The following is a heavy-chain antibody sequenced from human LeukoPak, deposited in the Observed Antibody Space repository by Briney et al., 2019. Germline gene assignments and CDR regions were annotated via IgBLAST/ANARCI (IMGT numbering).Heavy chain of an antibody. CDR3: ARLPSLAGGVIYYCLDV. V-gene: IGHV4-39*01. CDR1: GGSISSSSYY. Sequence: SETLSLTCTVSGGSISSSSYYWGWISQPPGKGLEWIGSIYYSGSTYYNPSLKSRVTISVDTSKNQFSLKLSSVTAADTAVYYCARLPSLAGGVIYYCLDVWGQGTTVTVSS. D-gene: IGHD3-16*01. CDR2: IYYSGST. J-gene: IGHJ6*02.